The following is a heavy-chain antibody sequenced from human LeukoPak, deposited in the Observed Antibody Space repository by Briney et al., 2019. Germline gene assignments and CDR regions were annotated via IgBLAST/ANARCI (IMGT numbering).Heavy chain of an antibody. V-gene: IGHV4-38-2*02. D-gene: IGHD6-6*01. CDR2: IYHSGST. J-gene: IGHJ6*03. Sequence: SETLSLTCTVSGYSISSGYYWGWIRQPPGKGLEWIGSIYHSGSTYYNPSLKSRVTISVDTSKNQFSLKLSSVTAADTAVYYCARSSPYSSSIYYYYYYMDVWGKGTTVTVSS. CDR1: GYSISSGYY. CDR3: ARSSPYSSSIYYYYYYMDV.